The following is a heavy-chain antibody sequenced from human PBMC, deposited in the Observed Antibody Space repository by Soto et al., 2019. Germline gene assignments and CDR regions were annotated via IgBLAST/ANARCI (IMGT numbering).Heavy chain of an antibody. CDR1: GGTFSNDI. V-gene: IGHV1-69*08. D-gene: IGHD5-12*01. Sequence: QVQLVQSGAEVKKPRSSVKVSCKASGGTFSNDIITWVRQAPGQGLEWMGRIIPLLDIANYAQKFQGRVTTTADKSTRTAYMELNSLRSEDTAVYYCVRDSPIGSTYSGYDGIDYWGQGTLVTVSS. J-gene: IGHJ4*02. CDR2: IIPLLDIA. CDR3: VRDSPIGSTYSGYDGIDY.